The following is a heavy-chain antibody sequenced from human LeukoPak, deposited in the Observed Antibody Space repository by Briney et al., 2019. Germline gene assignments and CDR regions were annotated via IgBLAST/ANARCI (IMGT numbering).Heavy chain of an antibody. J-gene: IGHJ4*02. Sequence: PGGSLRLSCAASGFTFSRYSMNWARQAPGKGLEWVSSISSSSSYIYYADSVKGRFTISRDNAKNSLYLQMNSLRAEDTAVYYCARLYSSGRGIFDYWGQGTLVTVSS. V-gene: IGHV3-21*01. D-gene: IGHD6-19*01. CDR3: ARLYSSGRGIFDY. CDR2: ISSSSSYI. CDR1: GFTFSRYS.